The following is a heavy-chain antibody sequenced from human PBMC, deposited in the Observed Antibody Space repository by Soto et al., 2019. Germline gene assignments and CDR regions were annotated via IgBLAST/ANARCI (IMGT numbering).Heavy chain of an antibody. CDR3: ARLDYSDYTIY. CDR2: IYYSGST. J-gene: IGHJ4*02. V-gene: IGHV4-39*01. CDR1: GVSISRSTYY. D-gene: IGHD4-17*01. Sequence: AETLSLTCAVSGVSISRSTYYWFWIRHPPGKGLEWIGTIYYSGSTYYNPSLKSRVTISVHTSKSQFSLKLSSVTAADTAVYYCARLDYSDYTIYWGQGTLVTVSS.